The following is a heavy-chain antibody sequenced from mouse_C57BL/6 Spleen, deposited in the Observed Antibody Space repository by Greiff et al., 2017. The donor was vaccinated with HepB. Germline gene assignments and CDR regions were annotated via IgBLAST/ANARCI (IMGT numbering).Heavy chain of an antibody. V-gene: IGHV2-2*01. CDR1: GFSLTSYG. CDR3: VRKHGGDSTDFEV. Sequence: VQLQQSGPGLVQPSQSLSITCTVSGFSLTSYGVHWVRQSPGKGLEWLGVIWSGGSTDYNADFISRLSISKDNSKSQVFFKMNSLQAEDTAIYYCVRKHGGDSTDFEVWGTESTVSASS. CDR2: IWSGGST. J-gene: IGHJ1*03. D-gene: IGHD1-1*02.